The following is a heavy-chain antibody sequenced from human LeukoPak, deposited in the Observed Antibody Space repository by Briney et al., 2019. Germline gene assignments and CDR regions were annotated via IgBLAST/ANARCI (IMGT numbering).Heavy chain of an antibody. V-gene: IGHV1-69*05. Sequence: GASVKVSCKASGGTFSSYAISWVRQAPGRGLEWMGRIIPIFGTANYAQKFQGRVTITTDGSTSTAYMELSSLRSEDTAVYYCARCRIVLIDTAMVNGYFDYWGQGTLVTVSS. CDR2: IIPIFGTA. CDR1: GGTFSSYA. D-gene: IGHD5-18*01. CDR3: ARCRIVLIDTAMVNGYFDY. J-gene: IGHJ4*02.